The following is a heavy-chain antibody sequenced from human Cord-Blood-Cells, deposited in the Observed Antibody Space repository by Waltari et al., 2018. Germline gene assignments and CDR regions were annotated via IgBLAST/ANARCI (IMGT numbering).Heavy chain of an antibody. CDR2: INAGNVNT. J-gene: IGHJ4*02. V-gene: IGHV1-3*01. CDR3: ARDGPGNGYNYFDY. D-gene: IGHD5-12*01. CDR1: GYTFTSYA. Sequence: QVQLVQSGAEVKKPGASVKVSCKASGYTFTSYAMHWVRQAPGQRLEWMGWINAGNVNTKYSQKFQGRVTITRDTSASTAYMELSSLRSEDTAVYYCARDGPGNGYNYFDYWGQGTLVTVSS.